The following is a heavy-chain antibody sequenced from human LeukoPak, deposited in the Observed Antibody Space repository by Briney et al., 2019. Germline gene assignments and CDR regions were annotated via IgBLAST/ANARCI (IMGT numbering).Heavy chain of an antibody. CDR2: ISGYNGDT. CDR3: ARAGYCGDGGCRGGGAFDV. D-gene: IGHD2-15*01. J-gene: IGHJ3*01. Sequence: GASVKVSCKTSGYMFSNYDIYWVRQAPGQGLECLAWISGYNGDTKYAQVLQGRITAITDTSTRTVYMELWSLTSDDTAIYYCARAGYCGDGGCRGGGAFDVWGQGTMVTVSS. CDR1: GYMFSNYD. V-gene: IGHV1-18*01.